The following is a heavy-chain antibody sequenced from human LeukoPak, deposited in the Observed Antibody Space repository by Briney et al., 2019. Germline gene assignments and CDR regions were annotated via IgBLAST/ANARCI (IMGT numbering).Heavy chain of an antibody. D-gene: IGHD1-26*01. J-gene: IGHJ3*02. CDR2: ISYDGSNK. V-gene: IGHV3-30*18. CDR1: GFTFSSYG. CDR3: AKTSIVGALGAFDI. Sequence: WGSLRLSCAASGFTFSSYGMHWVRQAPGKGLEWVAVISYDGSNKYYADSVKGRFTISRDNSKNTLYLQMNSLRAEDTAVYYCAKTSIVGALGAFDIWGQGTMVTVSS.